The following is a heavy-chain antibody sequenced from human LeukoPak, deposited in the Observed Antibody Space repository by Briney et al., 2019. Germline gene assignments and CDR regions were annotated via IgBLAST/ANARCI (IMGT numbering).Heavy chain of an antibody. CDR3: ARDYDFCPRE. D-gene: IGHD3-3*01. CDR1: GFTFSSYS. J-gene: IGHJ4*02. CDR2: ISSRSSYI. V-gene: IGHV3-21*01. Sequence: GGSLRLSCAASGFTFSSYSMDWVRQAPGKGLEWVSSISSRSSYIYYADSVKGRFTISRDNAKNSLYLQMNSLRAEDTAVYYCARDYDFCPREWGQGTLVTVSS.